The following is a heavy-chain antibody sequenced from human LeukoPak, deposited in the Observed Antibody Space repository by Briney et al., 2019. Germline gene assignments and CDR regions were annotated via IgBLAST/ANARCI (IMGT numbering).Heavy chain of an antibody. D-gene: IGHD6-6*01. CDR2: IFYTGKT. Sequence: SETLSLTCTVSGGSVYTSDYYWGWVRQPPGKGPEWIGDIFYTGKTNYNPSLKSRVSISIDTSKNQFSLKLTSVTAADTAVYYCARGGVAARPPPQSSYWYFDLWGRGTLVTVSS. CDR3: ARGGVAARPPPQSSYWYFDL. V-gene: IGHV4-39*07. CDR1: GGSVYTSDYY. J-gene: IGHJ2*01.